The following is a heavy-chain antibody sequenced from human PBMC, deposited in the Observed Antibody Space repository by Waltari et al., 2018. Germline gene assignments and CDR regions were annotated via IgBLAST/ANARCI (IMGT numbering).Heavy chain of an antibody. Sequence: VQLVESGGGLVKPGGSLSLSCAAPGFTFRKARMSWVRQAPGKGLEWVCRIKSKTDGGTTDDAAPMKGRFTISRDDSKNTLYLQMNSLKTEDTAVYYCTTGAGWGQGTLVTVSS. CDR1: GFTFRKAR. J-gene: IGHJ4*02. CDR2: IKSKTDGGTT. CDR3: TTGAG. V-gene: IGHV3-15*01.